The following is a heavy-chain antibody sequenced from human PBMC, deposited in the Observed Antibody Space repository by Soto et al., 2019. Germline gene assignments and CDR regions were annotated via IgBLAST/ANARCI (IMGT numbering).Heavy chain of an antibody. D-gene: IGHD3-3*01. Sequence: GWSLRLSCAASGFTFSSYAMSWDRQAPGKGLEWVSAISGSGGSTYYADSVKGRFTISRDNSKNTLYLQMNSLRAEDTAVYYCATDAERLFWSGYSLDPWGQGTLVTVSS. CDR2: ISGSGGST. CDR1: GFTFSSYA. J-gene: IGHJ5*02. V-gene: IGHV3-23*01. CDR3: ATDAERLFWSGYSLDP.